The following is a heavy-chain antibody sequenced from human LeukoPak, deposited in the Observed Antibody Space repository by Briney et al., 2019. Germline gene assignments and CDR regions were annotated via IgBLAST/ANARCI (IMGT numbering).Heavy chain of an antibody. V-gene: IGHV4-39*07. CDR2: IPYSGST. Sequence: KPSETLSLTCTVSVDSISSSSYYWGWIRQPPGKGLEWIGSIPYSGSTCYNPSLKSRLTISVDTSKNQFSLKLSSVTAAETAVYYCARCKDYYVSGSYYKTFDYWGQGTLVTVSS. CDR1: VDSISSSSYY. J-gene: IGHJ4*02. CDR3: ARCKDYYVSGSYYKTFDY. D-gene: IGHD3-10*01.